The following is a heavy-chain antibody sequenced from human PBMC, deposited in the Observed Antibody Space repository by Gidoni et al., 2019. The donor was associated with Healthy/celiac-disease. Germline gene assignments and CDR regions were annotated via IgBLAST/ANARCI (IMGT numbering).Heavy chain of an antibody. Sequence: SYWMHWVRQAPGKGLVWVSRINSDGSSTSYADSVKGRFTISRDNAKNKLYLQMNSLRAEDTAVYYCAREPPFMVRGVIIYYYYYMDVWGKGTTVTVSS. CDR1: SYW. V-gene: IGHV3-74*01. CDR3: AREPPFMVRGVIIYYYYYMDV. CDR2: INSDGSST. D-gene: IGHD3-10*01. J-gene: IGHJ6*03.